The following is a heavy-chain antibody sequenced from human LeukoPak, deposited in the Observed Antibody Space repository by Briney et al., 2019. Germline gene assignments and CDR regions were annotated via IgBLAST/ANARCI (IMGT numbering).Heavy chain of an antibody. CDR1: GGSISSYY. D-gene: IGHD6-13*01. CDR2: IYYSGST. J-gene: IGHJ6*02. V-gene: IGHV4-59*12. CDR3: ARAHSIASYYYGVDV. Sequence: SETLSLTCTVSGGSISSYYWSWIRQPPGKGLEWIGYIYYSGSTNYNPSLKSRVTISVDTSKNQFSLKVSSVTAADTAVYYCARAHSIASYYYGVDVWGQGTTVTVSS.